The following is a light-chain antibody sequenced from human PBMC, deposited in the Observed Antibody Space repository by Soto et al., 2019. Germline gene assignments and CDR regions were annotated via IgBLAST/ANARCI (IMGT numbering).Light chain of an antibody. J-gene: IGKJ5*01. Sequence: DIQMTQSPSSVSASVGDRVTITCRASQGISSWLAWYQQKPGKAPKLLIYAASSLQSGVPSKFIGSASRTDFTLPFSTLQPEDFATNYCKKANSFPITFGQGTRLEIK. CDR2: AAS. V-gene: IGKV1-12*01. CDR3: KKANSFPIT. CDR1: QGISSW.